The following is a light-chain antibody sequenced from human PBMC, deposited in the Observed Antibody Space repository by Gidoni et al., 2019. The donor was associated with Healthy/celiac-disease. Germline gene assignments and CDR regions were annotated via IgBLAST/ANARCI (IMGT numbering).Light chain of an antibody. J-gene: IGKJ3*01. Sequence: VTITCRASQGISSYLAWYQQKPGKAPKLLIYAASTLQSGVPSRFSGSGSGTEFTLTISSLQPEDFATYDCQQLNSYSFGPGTKVDIK. CDR2: AAS. V-gene: IGKV1-9*01. CDR3: QQLNSYS. CDR1: QGISSY.